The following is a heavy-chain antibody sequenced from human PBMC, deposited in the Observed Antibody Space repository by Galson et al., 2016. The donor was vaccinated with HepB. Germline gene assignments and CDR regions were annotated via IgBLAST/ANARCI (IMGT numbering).Heavy chain of an antibody. D-gene: IGHD6-25*01. J-gene: IGHJ4*02. CDR1: GFTVGNNY. Sequence: SLRLSCAVSGFTVGNNYMIWVRQAPGKGLEWVSLIYSGGDTDYADSVNGRFTISRDSSKNTVFLQMNSLRDDDTAVYYCATGYHPRGHYWGQGTLVTVSS. CDR3: ATGYHPRGHY. V-gene: IGHV3-66*01. CDR2: IYSGGDT.